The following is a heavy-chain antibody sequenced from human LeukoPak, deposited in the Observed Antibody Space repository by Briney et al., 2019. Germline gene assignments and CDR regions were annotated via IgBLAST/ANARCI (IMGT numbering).Heavy chain of an antibody. CDR1: GYTFTSYY. V-gene: IGHV1-46*01. D-gene: IGHD1-26*01. CDR3: ARDRIVGAPMHRYNWFDP. J-gene: IGHJ5*02. CDR2: INPSGGST. Sequence: ASVKVSCKASGYTFTSYYMHWVRQAPGQGLEWMGIINPSGGSTSYAQKFKGRVTMTRDTSTSTVYMELSSLRSEDTAVYYCARDRIVGAPMHRYNWFDPWGQGTLVTVSS.